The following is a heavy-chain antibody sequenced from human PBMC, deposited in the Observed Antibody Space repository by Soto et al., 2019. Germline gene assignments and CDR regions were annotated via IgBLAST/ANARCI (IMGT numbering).Heavy chain of an antibody. CDR2: IYYSGST. J-gene: IGHJ6*02. CDR3: ARDAQSESITIFGVVMGNYGMDV. CDR1: GGSISSGDYY. V-gene: IGHV4-30-4*01. Sequence: SETLSLTCTVSGGSISSGDYYCSWIRQPPGKGLELIGYIYYSGSTYYNPSLKSRVTISVDTSKNQFSLKLSSVTAADTAVYYFARDAQSESITIFGVVMGNYGMDVGGQGTTVTVSS. D-gene: IGHD3-3*01.